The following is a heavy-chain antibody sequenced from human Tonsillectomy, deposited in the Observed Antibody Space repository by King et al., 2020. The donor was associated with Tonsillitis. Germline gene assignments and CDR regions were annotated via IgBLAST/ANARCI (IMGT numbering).Heavy chain of an antibody. J-gene: IGHJ4*02. CDR2: ISYDGSNK. D-gene: IGHD2-2*01. V-gene: IGHV3-30*18. Sequence: VQLVESGGGVVQPGRSLRLSCAASGFTFSSFGMHWVRQAPGKGLEWVAVISYDGSNKYYADSVKGRFTISRDNSKNTVYLQMNSLRAEDTAVYYCAKVLVPTAEYYLDYWGQGTLVTVSS. CDR3: AKVLVPTAEYYLDY. CDR1: GFTFSSFG.